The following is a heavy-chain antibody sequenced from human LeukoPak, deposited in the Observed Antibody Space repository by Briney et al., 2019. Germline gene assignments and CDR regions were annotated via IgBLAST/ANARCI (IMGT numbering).Heavy chain of an antibody. CDR3: ARDKGPAAAYYFDY. D-gene: IGHD2-2*01. J-gene: IGHJ4*02. V-gene: IGHV3-9*03. CDR1: GFTFDDYA. Sequence: GRSLRLSCAASGFTFDDYAMHWVRQAPGKGLEWVSGISWNSGSIGYADSVKGRFTISRDSAKNSLYLQMNSLRAEDMAVYYCARDKGPAAAYYFDYWGQGTLVTVSS. CDR2: ISWNSGSI.